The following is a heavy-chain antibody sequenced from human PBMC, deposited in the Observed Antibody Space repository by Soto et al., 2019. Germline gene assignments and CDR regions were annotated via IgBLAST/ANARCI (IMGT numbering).Heavy chain of an antibody. D-gene: IGHD5-12*01. Sequence: ASVQVYCKSCRYTFTSLCMSFVRQAPRQGLEWTAPMTAYNGNTNYAQRLQGRVTMTTDTSTRTAYMELRSLRSDDTSVYYCARDRGSGYASGGGMDVWGQGTPVTVSS. CDR3: ARDRGSGYASGGGMDV. CDR2: MTAYNGNT. V-gene: IGHV1-18*01. CDR1: RYTFTSLC. J-gene: IGHJ6*02.